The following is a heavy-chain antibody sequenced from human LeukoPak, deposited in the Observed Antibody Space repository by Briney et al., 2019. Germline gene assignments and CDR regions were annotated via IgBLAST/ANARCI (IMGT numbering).Heavy chain of an antibody. CDR2: IYPDDSDT. CDR3: ARLDGVVVAATLGY. CDR1: GYIFTNYW. V-gene: IGHV5-51*01. D-gene: IGHD2-15*01. Sequence: PGESLKISCKGSGYIFTNYWIGWVRQMPGKGLEWMGIIYPDDSDTKYSPSFQGQVTISADKSISTAYLQWSSLKASDTAMYFCARLDGVVVAATLGYWGQGTLVTVSS. J-gene: IGHJ4*02.